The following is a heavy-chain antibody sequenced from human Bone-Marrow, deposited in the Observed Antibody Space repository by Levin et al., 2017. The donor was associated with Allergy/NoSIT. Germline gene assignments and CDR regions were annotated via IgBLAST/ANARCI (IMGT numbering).Heavy chain of an antibody. V-gene: IGHV1-18*01. D-gene: IGHD3-3*01. Sequence: ASVKVSCKASGYTFTSYGISWVRQAPGQGLEWMGWISAYNGNTNYAQKLQGRVTMTTDTSTSTAYMELRSLRSDDTAVYYCARDRVGGSGIFPGGLPLGGYYYYYMDVWGKGTTVTVSS. J-gene: IGHJ6*03. CDR1: GYTFTSYG. CDR2: ISAYNGNT. CDR3: ARDRVGGSGIFPGGLPLGGYYYYYMDV.